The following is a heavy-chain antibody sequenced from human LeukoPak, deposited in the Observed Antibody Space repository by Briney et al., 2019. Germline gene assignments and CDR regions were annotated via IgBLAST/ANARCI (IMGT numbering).Heavy chain of an antibody. D-gene: IGHD3-22*01. CDR3: ARGHVYYYDSSGYSNDAFDI. CDR2: IYPGDSDT. J-gene: IGHJ3*02. CDR1: GYRFTTYW. Sequence: GESLKISCKGSGYRFTTYWIGWVRQMPGKGLEWMGIIYPGDSDTRYSPSFQGQVTISVDKSISTAYLQWSSLKASDTAMYYCARGHVYYYDSSGYSNDAFDIWGQGTMVTVSS. V-gene: IGHV5-51*01.